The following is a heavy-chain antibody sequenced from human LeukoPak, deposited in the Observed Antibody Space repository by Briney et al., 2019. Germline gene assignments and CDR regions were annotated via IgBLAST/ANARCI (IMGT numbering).Heavy chain of an antibody. J-gene: IGHJ1*01. V-gene: IGHV3-53*05. CDR1: GFAVSSNY. D-gene: IGHD3-3*01. CDR2: IYSGGST. Sequence: GGSLRLSCAASGFAVSSNYMSWVRQAPGKGLEWVSVIYSGGSTYYADSVKGRFTISRDNSKNTLYLQMNSLRAEDTAVYYCASAAYYDFWSGYYFSEYFHHWGQGTLVTVSS. CDR3: ASAAYYDFWSGYYFSEYFHH.